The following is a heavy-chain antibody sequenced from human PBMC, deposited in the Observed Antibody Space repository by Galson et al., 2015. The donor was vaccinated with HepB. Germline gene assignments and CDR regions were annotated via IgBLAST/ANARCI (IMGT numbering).Heavy chain of an antibody. J-gene: IGHJ3*02. CDR3: ARGTYCGGDCHNAFDI. CDR1: GFTVSSNY. Sequence: SLRLSCAASGFTVSSNYMSWVRQAPGKGLEWVSVVYSGGSTYYADSVKGRFTISRHNSKNTLYLQMNSLRAEDTAVYYCARGTYCGGDCHNAFDIWGQGTMVTVSS. CDR2: VYSGGST. V-gene: IGHV3-53*04. D-gene: IGHD2-21*02.